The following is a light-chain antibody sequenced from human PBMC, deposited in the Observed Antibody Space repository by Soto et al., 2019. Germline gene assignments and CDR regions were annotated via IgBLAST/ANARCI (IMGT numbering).Light chain of an antibody. J-gene: IGKJ1*01. Sequence: IQMTQSPSTLSASVGDRVTITCRASQSISSWLAWYQQKPGKAPKLLIYDASSLESGVPSRFSGSGSGTEFTLTISSLQPDDFATYYCQQYNSHSPWTFGQGTKVDIK. V-gene: IGKV1-5*01. CDR2: DAS. CDR1: QSISSW. CDR3: QQYNSHSPWT.